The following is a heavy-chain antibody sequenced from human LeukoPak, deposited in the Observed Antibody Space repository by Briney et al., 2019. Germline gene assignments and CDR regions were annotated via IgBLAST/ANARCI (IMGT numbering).Heavy chain of an antibody. D-gene: IGHD1-26*01. Sequence: SGALSLTCTVSGXSISSSSDYWGWIRQPPGKGLECILSIWSIDYSGSTCYSPSLRSRVTMSADPSKHQFTLNLRSATAADTAVYYCARLSGGGWLVDYWGQGTLVTVSS. CDR1: GXSISSSSDY. J-gene: IGHJ4*02. V-gene: IGHV4-39*01. CDR2: IDYSGST. CDR3: ARLSGGGWLVDY.